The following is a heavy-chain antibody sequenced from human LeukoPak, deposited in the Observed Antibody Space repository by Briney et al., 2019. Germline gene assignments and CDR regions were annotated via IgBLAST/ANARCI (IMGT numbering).Heavy chain of an antibody. J-gene: IGHJ4*02. CDR1: GFTFSTHW. Sequence: GGSLRLSCAASGFTFSTHWMSWVRQAPGKGLEWVANINEDGSEKYYVDSVKGRFTISRDNAKNSLYLQMNSLRAEDTALYYCARIYYDSSGYRLFGYWGQGTLVTVSS. CDR3: ARIYYDSSGYRLFGY. CDR2: INEDGSEK. D-gene: IGHD3-22*01. V-gene: IGHV3-7*02.